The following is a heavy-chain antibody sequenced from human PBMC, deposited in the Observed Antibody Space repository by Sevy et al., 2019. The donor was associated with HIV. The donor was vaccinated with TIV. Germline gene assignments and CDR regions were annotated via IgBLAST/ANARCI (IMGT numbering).Heavy chain of an antibody. CDR1: GFSFSRHG. V-gene: IGHV3-30*13. CDR2: ISNDGSDK. D-gene: IGHD2-2*02. Sequence: GGCLRLSCVAAGFSFSRHGMHWARQAPGKGLEWMAVISNDGSDKDYAESVKGRFTVSRDNSKDRVYLQMNSLGLDDTAVYYCTNSTARYEGCSWLYYYYIMDVWGQGTTVTVSS. J-gene: IGHJ6*02. CDR3: TNSTARYEGCSWLYYYYIMDV.